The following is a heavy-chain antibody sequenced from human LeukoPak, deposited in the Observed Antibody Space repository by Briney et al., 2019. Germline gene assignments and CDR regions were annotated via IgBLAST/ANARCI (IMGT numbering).Heavy chain of an antibody. CDR1: GFIFNNYA. CDR2: ISWNSGSI. J-gene: IGHJ6*02. D-gene: IGHD5-24*01. CDR3: ARDRGRWLQFYYYYYGMEV. Sequence: GGSLRLSCAGSGFIFNNYAMHWVRQPPGKGLEWVSGISWNSGSIDYADSVKGRFTISRDNAKNSPYLQMNSLRAEDTAVYYCARDRGRWLQFYYYYYGMEVWGQGTTVTVSS. V-gene: IGHV3-9*01.